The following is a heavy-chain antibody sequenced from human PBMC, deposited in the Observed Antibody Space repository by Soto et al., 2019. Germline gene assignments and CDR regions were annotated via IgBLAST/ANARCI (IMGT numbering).Heavy chain of an antibody. J-gene: IGHJ6*02. CDR1: GYSFTSYW. D-gene: IGHD1-26*01. Sequence: GESLKISCKGSGYSFTSYWIGWVRQMPGKGLEWMGIIYPGDSDTRYSPSFQGQVTISADKSISTAYLQWSSLKAPDTAMYYCARHGGVGLQSWVSDYYYYDMDVWGQGTTVTVSS. V-gene: IGHV5-51*01. CDR2: IYPGDSDT. CDR3: ARHGGVGLQSWVSDYYYYDMDV.